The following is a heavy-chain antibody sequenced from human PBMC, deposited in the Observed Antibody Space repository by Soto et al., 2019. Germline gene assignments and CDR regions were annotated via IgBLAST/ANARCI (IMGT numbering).Heavy chain of an antibody. D-gene: IGHD2-2*01. V-gene: IGHV3-21*01. J-gene: IGHJ3*02. Sequence: PGGSLRLSCAASGFTFSSYSMNWVRQAPGKGLEWVSSISSSSSYIYYADSVKGRFTISRDNAKNSLYLQMNSLRAEDTAVYYCGTPGSGRDAFDIWGQGTMVTVSS. CDR2: ISSSSSYI. CDR1: GFTFSSYS. CDR3: GTPGSGRDAFDI.